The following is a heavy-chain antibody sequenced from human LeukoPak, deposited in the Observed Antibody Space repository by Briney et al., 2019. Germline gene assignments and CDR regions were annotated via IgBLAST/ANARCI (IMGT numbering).Heavy chain of an antibody. J-gene: IGHJ4*02. V-gene: IGHV1-2*02. CDR1: GYTFTGYY. D-gene: IGHD2-15*01. CDR2: INPNSGGT. Sequence: GASVKVSCKASGYTFTGYYMHWVRQAPGQGLEWMGWINPNSGGTNYAQKFQGRVTMTRDTSISTAYMELSRLRSDDTAVYYCARVSVDCSGGSCYPFDYWGQGTLVTVSS. CDR3: ARVSVDCSGGSCYPFDY.